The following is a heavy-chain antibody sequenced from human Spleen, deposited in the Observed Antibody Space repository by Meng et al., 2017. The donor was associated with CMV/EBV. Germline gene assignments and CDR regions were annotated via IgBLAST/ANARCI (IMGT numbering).Heavy chain of an antibody. CDR3: AKVIGCSSSSCYSRFDF. CDR2: IYYSGTT. J-gene: IGHJ4*02. D-gene: IGHD2-2*01. V-gene: IGHV4-39*07. Sequence: GSLRLSCTVSGYSISSSDYYWGWIRQPPGKGLEWIGNIYYSGTTYYNPSLKSRVTISLDTSKNRFSLKLTSVTAADTAVYYCAKVIGCSSSSCYSRFDFWGQGTLVTVSS. CDR1: GYSISSSDYY.